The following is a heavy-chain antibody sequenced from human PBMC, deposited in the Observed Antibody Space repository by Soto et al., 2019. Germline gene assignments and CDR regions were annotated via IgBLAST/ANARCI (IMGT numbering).Heavy chain of an antibody. CDR3: ARNDCSSTSCYHRIYDY. Sequence: QVQLQESGPGLVKPSETLSLTCTVSGGSISSYYWSWIRQPPGKGLEWIGYIYYSGSTNYNLSLKSRVTISVDTSKNQFSLKLSSVTAADTAVYYCARNDCSSTSCYHRIYDYWGQGTLVTVSS. CDR2: IYYSGST. D-gene: IGHD2-2*01. CDR1: GGSISSYY. V-gene: IGHV4-59*08. J-gene: IGHJ4*02.